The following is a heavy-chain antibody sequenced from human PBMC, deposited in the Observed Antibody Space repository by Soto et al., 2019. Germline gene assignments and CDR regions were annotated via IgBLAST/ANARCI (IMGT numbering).Heavy chain of an antibody. CDR3: AKGPRDLSDYDSSGYYPVQGY. CDR1: GFTFSSYA. Sequence: PGGSLRLSCAASGFTFSSYAISWVRQAPGKGLEWVSAISGSGGSTYYADSVQGRFTISRDNSKNTLYLQMNSLRAEVTAVYYCAKGPRDLSDYDSSGYYPVQGYWGQGTLVTVSS. CDR2: ISGSGGST. D-gene: IGHD3-22*01. V-gene: IGHV3-23*01. J-gene: IGHJ4*02.